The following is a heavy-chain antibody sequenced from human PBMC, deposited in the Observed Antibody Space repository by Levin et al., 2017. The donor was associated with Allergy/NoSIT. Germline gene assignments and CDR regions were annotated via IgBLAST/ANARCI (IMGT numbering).Heavy chain of an antibody. J-gene: IGHJ4*02. V-gene: IGHV3-43*01. Sequence: ASVKVSCAASGFTFDDYPMHWVRQAPGKGLEWVSLISWDGGSTYYADSVKGRFTISRDNSKNSLYLQMNSLRTEDTALYYCAKGPNWGPFDYWGQGTLVTVSS. CDR2: ISWDGGST. CDR1: GFTFDDYP. CDR3: AKGPNWGPFDY. D-gene: IGHD7-27*01.